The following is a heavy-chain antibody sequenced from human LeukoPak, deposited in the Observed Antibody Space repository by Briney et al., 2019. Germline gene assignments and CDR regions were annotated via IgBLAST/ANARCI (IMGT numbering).Heavy chain of an antibody. Sequence: PGGSLRLSCAASEFTFSTYGMHWVRQAPGKGLEWVAVISYDGSSKYYADSVKGRFTISRDNSKNTLFLQMNSLRADDTAVFCCAKDGGFYGENLDYWGQGTLVTVSS. J-gene: IGHJ4*02. CDR3: AKDGGFYGENLDY. CDR2: ISYDGSSK. D-gene: IGHD4-17*01. V-gene: IGHV3-30*18. CDR1: EFTFSTYG.